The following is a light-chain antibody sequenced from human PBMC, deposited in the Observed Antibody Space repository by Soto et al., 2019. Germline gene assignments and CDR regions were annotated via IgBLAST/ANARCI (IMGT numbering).Light chain of an antibody. V-gene: IGKV1-33*01. CDR3: QQYEDLPLT. CDR1: KDINNY. J-gene: IGKJ4*01. Sequence: DIQLTQSPSSLSASVGDRVTITCQASKDINNYLNWYQQKPGKAPKLLIFDASSVETGVPSRFSGSGSGTHFTFTISSLEHEDIATYHCQQYEDLPLTFGGGTRVELK. CDR2: DAS.